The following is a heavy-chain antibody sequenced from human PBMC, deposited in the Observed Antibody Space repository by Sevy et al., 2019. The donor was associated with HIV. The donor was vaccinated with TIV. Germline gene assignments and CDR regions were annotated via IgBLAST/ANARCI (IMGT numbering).Heavy chain of an antibody. J-gene: IGHJ4*02. D-gene: IGHD2-15*01. V-gene: IGHV3-7*01. CDR2: IKEDGSEK. CDR1: GFSFSSFW. Sequence: GGSLRLSCAASGFSFSSFWMSRVRQSPWKGLEWVANIKEDGSEKYYVDSVKGRFTISRDNAKNSLYLQMNSLRAEDTAVYYCAREGQWSHPGDYWGQGTLVTVSS. CDR3: AREGQWSHPGDY.